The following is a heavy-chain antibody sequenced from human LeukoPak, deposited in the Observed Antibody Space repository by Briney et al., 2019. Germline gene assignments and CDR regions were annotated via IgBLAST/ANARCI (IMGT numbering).Heavy chain of an antibody. CDR2: ISSNGGST. CDR3: ATYCSRTSCYTI. D-gene: IGHD2-2*02. Sequence: PGGSLRLSCAASGFTFSSYAMHWVRQAPGKGLEYVSAISSNGGSTYYANSVKGRFTISRDNSKNTLYLQMGSLRAEDMAVYYCATYCSRTSCYTIWGQGTLVTVSS. J-gene: IGHJ4*02. CDR1: GFTFSSYA. V-gene: IGHV3-64*01.